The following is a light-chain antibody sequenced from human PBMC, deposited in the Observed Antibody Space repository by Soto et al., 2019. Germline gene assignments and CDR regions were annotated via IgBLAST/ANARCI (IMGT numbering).Light chain of an antibody. CDR3: SSYTSSFTLV. CDR2: DVT. J-gene: IGLJ1*01. V-gene: IGLV2-14*01. Sequence: QSALTQPASVSGSPGQPIIISCSGTSSDVGGYNYVSWYQQHPGKAPKLIIFDVTNRPSGVSNRFSGSKSGNTASLTISGLQADDEADYYCSSYTSSFTLVFGAGTKVTVL. CDR1: SSDVGGYNY.